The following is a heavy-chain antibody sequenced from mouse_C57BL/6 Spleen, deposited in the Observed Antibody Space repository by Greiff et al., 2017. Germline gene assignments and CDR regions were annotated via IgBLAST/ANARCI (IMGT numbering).Heavy chain of an antibody. V-gene: IGHV1-20*01. D-gene: IGHD2-3*01. J-gene: IGHJ4*01. CDR3: ARSYDGYIYAMDY. Sequence: EVQLQQSGPELVKPGDSVKISCKASGYSFTGYFMNWVMQSHGKSLEWIGRINPYNGDTFYNQKFKGKATWTVDKSSGTAHMELRSLTSEDSAVYYCARSYDGYIYAMDYWGQGTSVTVSS. CDR2: INPYNGDT. CDR1: GYSFTGYF.